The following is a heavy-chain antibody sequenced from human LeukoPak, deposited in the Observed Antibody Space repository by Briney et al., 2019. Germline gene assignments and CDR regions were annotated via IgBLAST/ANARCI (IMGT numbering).Heavy chain of an antibody. CDR1: GYTFTGYY. Sequence: ASVKVSCKASGYTFTGYYMHWVRQAPGQGLEWMGWINPNSGGTNYAQKFQGRVTMTRDTSISTAYMELSRLRSDDTAVYYCARDVYDSRGYYYYYWGQGTLVTVSS. CDR2: INPNSGGT. V-gene: IGHV1-2*02. D-gene: IGHD3-22*01. CDR3: ARDVYDSRGYYYYY. J-gene: IGHJ4*02.